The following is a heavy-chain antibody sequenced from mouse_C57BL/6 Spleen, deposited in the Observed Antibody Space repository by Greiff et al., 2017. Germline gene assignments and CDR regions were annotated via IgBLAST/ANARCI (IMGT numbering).Heavy chain of an antibody. CDR1: GYTFTSYW. D-gene: IGHD2-4*01. J-gene: IGHJ1*03. CDR3: ARGGYDSWYFDV. CDR2: IHPNSGST. V-gene: IGHV1-64*01. Sequence: QVHVKQPGAELVKPGASVKLSCKASGYTFTSYWMHWVKQRPGQGLEWIGMIHPNSGSTNYNEKFKSKATLTVDKSSSTAYMQLSSLTSEDSAVYDCARGGYDSWYFDVWGTGTTVTVSS.